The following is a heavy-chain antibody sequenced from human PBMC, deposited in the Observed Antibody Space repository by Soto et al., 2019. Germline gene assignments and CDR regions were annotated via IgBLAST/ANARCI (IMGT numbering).Heavy chain of an antibody. CDR3: ARDQGYSSGWYVWFDP. CDR2: ISSSSSYI. J-gene: IGHJ5*02. CDR1: GFTFSSYS. Sequence: VQLVESGGGLVKPGGSLRLSCAASGFTFSSYSMNWVRQAPGKELEWVSSISSSSSYIYYADSVKGRFTISRDNAKNSLYLQMNSLRAEDTAVYYCARDQGYSSGWYVWFDPWGQGTLVTVSS. D-gene: IGHD6-19*01. V-gene: IGHV3-21*01.